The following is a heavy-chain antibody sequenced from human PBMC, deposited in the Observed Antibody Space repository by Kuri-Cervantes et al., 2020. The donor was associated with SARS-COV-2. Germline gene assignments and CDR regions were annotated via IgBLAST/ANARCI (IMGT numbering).Heavy chain of an antibody. CDR3: ARDRVGLDY. CDR2: IGTAGDT. J-gene: IGHJ4*02. D-gene: IGHD1-26*01. CDR1: GFTFSSYD. V-gene: IGHV3-13*03. Sequence: GGSLRLSCAACGFTFSSYDMHWVRQATGKGLEWVSAIGTAGDTYYPGSVKGQFTISRDNAKNTLYLQMNSLRAEDTAVYYCARDRVGLDYWGQGTLVTVSS.